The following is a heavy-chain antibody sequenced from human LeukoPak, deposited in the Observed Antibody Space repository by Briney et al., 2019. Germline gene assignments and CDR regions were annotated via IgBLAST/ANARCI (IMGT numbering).Heavy chain of an antibody. CDR2: IYYDGST. D-gene: IGHD2-21*02. Sequence: SETLSLTCTVSGGSMRNNYWSWIRQPPGKGLEWIGYIYYDGSTNYNPSLKSRGTISIDTPKNEFSLKLSSVTAADTAVYYCVRLSDTNRGVDYWGQGTLVSVSS. CDR3: VRLSDTNRGVDY. J-gene: IGHJ4*02. V-gene: IGHV4-59*08. CDR1: GGSMRNNY.